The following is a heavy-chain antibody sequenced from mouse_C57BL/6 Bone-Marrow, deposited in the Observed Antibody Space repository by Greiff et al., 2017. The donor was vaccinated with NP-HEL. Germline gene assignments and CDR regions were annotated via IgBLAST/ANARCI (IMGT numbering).Heavy chain of an antibody. J-gene: IGHJ4*01. CDR2: ISGGGGNT. Sequence: EVHLVESGGGLVKPGGSLKLSCAASGFTFSSYTMSWVRQTPEKRLEWVATISGGGGNTYYPDSVKGRFTISRDNAKNTLYLQMSSLRSEDTALYYCARHGEGLRHAMDYWGQGTSVTVSS. CDR1: GFTFSSYT. CDR3: ARHGEGLRHAMDY. V-gene: IGHV5-9*01. D-gene: IGHD2-4*01.